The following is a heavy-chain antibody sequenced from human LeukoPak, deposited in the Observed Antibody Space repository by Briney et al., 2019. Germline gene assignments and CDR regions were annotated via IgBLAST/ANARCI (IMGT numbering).Heavy chain of an antibody. V-gene: IGHV3-23*01. D-gene: IGHD3-16*01. J-gene: IGHJ4*02. CDR1: GFTFSGYA. Sequence: PGGSLRLSCAASGFTFSGYAMSWVRQAPGKGLEWVSAITKSGDTTYYADSVKGRFTISRDNSKNTLYLQINSLRAEDTAIFYCAKLGDNTWHDFDYWGQGTLVTVSS. CDR2: ITKSGDTT. CDR3: AKLGDNTWHDFDY.